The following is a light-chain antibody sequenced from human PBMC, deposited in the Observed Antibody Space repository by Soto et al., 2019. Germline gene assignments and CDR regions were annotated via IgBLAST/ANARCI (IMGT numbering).Light chain of an antibody. Sequence: AIQMTQSPSSLSASVGDRVTITCRASQGIRNDLGWYQQKPGKAHKLLIYAASSLQSGGPSRFSGSGSGTDFTLTISSLQPEDFATYYCLQDYNYPWTFGQGTKVEIK. V-gene: IGKV1-6*01. CDR3: LQDYNYPWT. J-gene: IGKJ1*01. CDR1: QGIRND. CDR2: AAS.